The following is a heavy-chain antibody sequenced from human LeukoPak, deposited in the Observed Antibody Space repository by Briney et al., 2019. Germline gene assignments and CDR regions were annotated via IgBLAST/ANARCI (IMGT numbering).Heavy chain of an antibody. Sequence: GASVKVSCKASGYTFTGYYMHWVRQAPGQGLEWMGWINPNSGGTNYAQKFQGRVTMTRDTSISTAYMELSRLRSDDTAVYYCARGQTSYYDFWSGSVFDYWGQGTLVTVSS. J-gene: IGHJ4*02. D-gene: IGHD3-3*01. V-gene: IGHV1-2*02. CDR2: INPNSGGT. CDR1: GYTFTGYY. CDR3: ARGQTSYYDFWSGSVFDY.